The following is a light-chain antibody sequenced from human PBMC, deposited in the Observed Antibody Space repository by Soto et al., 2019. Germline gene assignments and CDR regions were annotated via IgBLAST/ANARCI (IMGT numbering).Light chain of an antibody. Sequence: DINLSLSPPAVSFQLGDRATLSCRVSQSVSGGYSAWHQQTPGHATMLLNYGACIRGAGIPDRFSGSASGADFTLTISILDPEDFAVYYCQYYGSSPRTFGHGAKVDI. V-gene: IGKV3-20*01. CDR2: GAC. CDR1: QSVSGGY. J-gene: IGKJ1*01. CDR3: QYYGSSPRT.